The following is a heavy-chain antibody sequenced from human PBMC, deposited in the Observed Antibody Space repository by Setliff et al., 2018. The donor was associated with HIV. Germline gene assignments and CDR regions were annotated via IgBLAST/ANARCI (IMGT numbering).Heavy chain of an antibody. CDR2: ILYGGTT. Sequence: SETLSLTCAVTGGSVDSRHYYWGWIRQPPGKGLEWIGNILYGGTTYYTPSLKSRVSISVDTSRNQFSLRLNSVTAADTAVYYCARPTTGLGGGAAFDIWGQGTMVTVSS. CDR1: GGSVDSRHYY. CDR3: ARPTTGLGGGAAFDI. V-gene: IGHV4-39*01. J-gene: IGHJ3*02. D-gene: IGHD2-8*01.